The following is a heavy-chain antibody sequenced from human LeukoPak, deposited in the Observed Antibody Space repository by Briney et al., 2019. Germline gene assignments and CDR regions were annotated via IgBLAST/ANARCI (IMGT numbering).Heavy chain of an antibody. V-gene: IGHV1-18*01. CDR3: ARDGVSYGFWSGYYKDWFDP. CDR1: GYTFTSYG. Sequence: GASVKVSCKASGYTFTSYGISWVRQAPGQGLEWMGWISAYNGNTNYAQKLQGRVTMTTDTSTSTAYMELRSLRSDDTAVYYCARDGVSYGFWSGYYKDWFDPWGQGTLVTVSS. CDR2: ISAYNGNT. D-gene: IGHD3-3*01. J-gene: IGHJ5*02.